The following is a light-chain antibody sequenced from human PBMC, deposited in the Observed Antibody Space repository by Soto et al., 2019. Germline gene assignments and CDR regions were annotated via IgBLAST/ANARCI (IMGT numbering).Light chain of an antibody. CDR1: SSNIGAGYD. CDR3: QSYDSSLSTSV. CDR2: GNS. V-gene: IGLV1-40*01. Sequence: QSALTQPPSVSGAPGQRVTISCIGSSSNIGAGYDVNWYQQLPGTAPKVLIYGNSNRPSGVPDRFSGSKSGASASLAITGLQAEDEADYYCQSYDSSLSTSVFGGGTQLTVL. J-gene: IGLJ2*01.